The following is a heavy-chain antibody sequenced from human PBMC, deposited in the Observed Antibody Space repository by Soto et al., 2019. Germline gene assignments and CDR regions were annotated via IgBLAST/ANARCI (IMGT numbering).Heavy chain of an antibody. CDR3: ARGYATKIVLTTYYAMDV. D-gene: IGHD3-22*01. J-gene: IGHJ6*02. V-gene: IGHV1-69*12. CDR2: IIPVFGTP. Sequence: QVQLVQSGAEVKEPGSSVKVSCKASGGSLSNYGISWVRQAPGQGLEWMGAIIPVFGTPNYAQKFQDRVTITADESTTTVYMEVRSLTSEDTAVYYCARGYATKIVLTTYYAMDVWGQGTTVTVSS. CDR1: GGSLSNYG.